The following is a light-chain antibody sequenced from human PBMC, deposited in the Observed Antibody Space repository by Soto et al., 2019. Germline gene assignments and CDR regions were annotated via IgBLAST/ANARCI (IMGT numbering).Light chain of an antibody. CDR1: QSVLYSSNNKNY. CDR2: WAS. V-gene: IGKV4-1*01. Sequence: DIVMTQSPDSLAVSLGERATINCKSSQSVLYSSNNKNYLAWYQQKPGQPPKLLIYWASTRESGVPDRFSGSGSRTDFTLTISSLQAEDLAVYYCKQYYSTPRITFGPGTKVAIK. J-gene: IGKJ3*01. CDR3: KQYYSTPRIT.